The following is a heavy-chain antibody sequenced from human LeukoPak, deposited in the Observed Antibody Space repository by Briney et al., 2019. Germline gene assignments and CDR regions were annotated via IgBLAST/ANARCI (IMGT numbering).Heavy chain of an antibody. V-gene: IGHV3-53*01. Sequence: GGSLRLSCAASGFTVSSNYMSWVRQAPGKGLEWVSVIYSGGSTSYADSVKGRFTISRDNSKNTLCLEMNSLRAADTAVYYCGREVSGSIFFDHGAQGPLVTVSS. D-gene: IGHD3-3*02. CDR2: IYSGGST. J-gene: IGHJ4*02. CDR1: GFTVSSNY. CDR3: GREVSGSIFFDH.